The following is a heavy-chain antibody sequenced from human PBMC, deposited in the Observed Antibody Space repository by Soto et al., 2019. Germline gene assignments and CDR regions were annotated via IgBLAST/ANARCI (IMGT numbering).Heavy chain of an antibody. Sequence: QVQLVQSGTEVKKPGASVKVSCKASGYTFINYYIHWVRQAPGQGLEWMGIINPSGGSTSYAQKFPGRVTMTRDTSTRTVYMELSSLRSEDTAVYYCARRDGGYSYGVDYWGQGTLVTVSS. CDR3: ARRDGGYSYGVDY. D-gene: IGHD5-18*01. V-gene: IGHV1-46*01. J-gene: IGHJ4*02. CDR1: GYTFINYY. CDR2: INPSGGST.